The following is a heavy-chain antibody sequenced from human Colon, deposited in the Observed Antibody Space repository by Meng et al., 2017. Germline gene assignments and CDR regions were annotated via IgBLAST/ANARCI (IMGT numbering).Heavy chain of an antibody. CDR2: ITPSNGDT. CDR3: AREGAASARFFDK. V-gene: IGHV1-46*01. D-gene: IGHD6-6*01. CDR1: GYTFTNHH. J-gene: IGHJ4*02. Sequence: GRLVQCGAEVKKPGASVKVSGMASGYTFTNHHMHWGRQAPGQGPEWMGIITPSNGDTGYAQKFQGRVSMTRDTSTSTVYMELSGLTSEDTAMYYCAREGAASARFFDKWGQGTLVTVSS.